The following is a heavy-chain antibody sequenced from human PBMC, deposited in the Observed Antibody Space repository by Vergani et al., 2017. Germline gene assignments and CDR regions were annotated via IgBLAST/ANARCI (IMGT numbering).Heavy chain of an antibody. J-gene: IGHJ4*02. CDR2: IQFDGSKQ. V-gene: IGHV3-30*02. Sequence: QVQLVESGGGVVQRGGSLRLSCATSGFTLRNYDMQWIRQGPGKGLEFVAFIQFDGSKQYYADSVNGRFTLSRDFSINTLYLQMNSLRTDDMATYYCSKHFRGWGIDYWGQGTQVIVSS. D-gene: IGHD3-16*01. CDR1: GFTLRNYD. CDR3: SKHFRGWGIDY.